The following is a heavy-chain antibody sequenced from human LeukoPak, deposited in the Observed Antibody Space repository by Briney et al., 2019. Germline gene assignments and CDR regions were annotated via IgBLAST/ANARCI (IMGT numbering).Heavy chain of an antibody. Sequence: GGALRLSCAASGFSSSNAWMSWVCAGPGRGLEWVGRIKSKTDGGTTDYAARVKGRFTISRDDSTNTLYLQMNSLKTEDTAVYYCTTDRAVTTGGDFDYWGQGTLVTVSS. V-gene: IGHV3-15*01. J-gene: IGHJ4*02. D-gene: IGHD4-17*01. CDR3: TTDRAVTTGGDFDY. CDR2: IKSKTDGGTT. CDR1: GFSSSNAW.